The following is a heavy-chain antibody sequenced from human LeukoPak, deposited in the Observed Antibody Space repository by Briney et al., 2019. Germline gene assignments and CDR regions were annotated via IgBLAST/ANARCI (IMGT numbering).Heavy chain of an antibody. CDR3: ARKGLGDY. J-gene: IGHJ4*02. CDR2: IKQDGSVK. D-gene: IGHD3/OR15-3a*01. Sequence: GGSLRLSCAASGFRFSDYGMNWVRQAPGKGLEWVANIKQDGSVKYYVDSVKGRFTISRDNAKNSLLLQMNSLRAEDTAVYYCARKGLGDYWGQGTLVTVSS. V-gene: IGHV3-7*01. CDR1: GFRFSDYG.